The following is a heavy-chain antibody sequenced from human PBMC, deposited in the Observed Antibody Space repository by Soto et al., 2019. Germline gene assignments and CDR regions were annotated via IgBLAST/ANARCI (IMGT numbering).Heavy chain of an antibody. V-gene: IGHV1-2*02. CDR2: INPNSGGT. Sequence: QVQLVQSGAEVKKPGASVKVSCKASGYTFTGYYMHWVRQAPGQGLEWMGWINPNSGGTNYAQKFQGRVTMTRDTSISTAYMELSRLRSDDTAVYYCARDFGYSYSHDAFDIWGQGTMVTVPS. J-gene: IGHJ3*02. CDR1: GYTFTGYY. CDR3: ARDFGYSYSHDAFDI. D-gene: IGHD5-18*01.